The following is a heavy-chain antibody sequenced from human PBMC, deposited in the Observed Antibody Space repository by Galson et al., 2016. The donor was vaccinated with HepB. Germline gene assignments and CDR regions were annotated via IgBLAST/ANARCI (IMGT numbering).Heavy chain of an antibody. CDR2: IDPSDSYT. CDR1: GYGFTSYW. D-gene: IGHD2-15*01. J-gene: IGHJ3*02. V-gene: IGHV5-10-1*01. Sequence: QSGADVKKPGESLRISCKGSGYGFTSYWISWVRQMPGKDLEWMGRIDPSDSYTNYSPSFRGHVTISADKSIYTAYLQWSSLKASDTAMYYCARHAGYCSGGSCYGGDGFDIWGQGTMVTVSS. CDR3: ARHAGYCSGGSCYGGDGFDI.